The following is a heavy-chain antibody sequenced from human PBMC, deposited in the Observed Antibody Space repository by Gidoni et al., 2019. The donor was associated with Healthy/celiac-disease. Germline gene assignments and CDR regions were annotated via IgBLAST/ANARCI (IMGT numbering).Heavy chain of an antibody. V-gene: IGHV3-23*01. CDR2: SSGSVGST. CDR3: AKGVGIQDAFDI. CDR1: GLPFSSDA. J-gene: IGHJ3*02. D-gene: IGHD5-18*01. Sequence: EVQRLESGGGLVQPGGSLRLSCAASGLPFSSDAMSWVRQAPGKGLECVAASSGSVGSTSYADSVKGRFTISRDNSKNPLYLQMNSLRAEDTAVYYCAKGVGIQDAFDIWGQGTMVTVSS.